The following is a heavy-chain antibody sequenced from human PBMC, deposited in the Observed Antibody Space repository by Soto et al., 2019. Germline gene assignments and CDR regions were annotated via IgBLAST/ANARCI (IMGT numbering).Heavy chain of an antibody. CDR2: IYPVDSDT. CDR1: GYSFPNFW. V-gene: IGHV5-51*04. Sequence: LKISCQGSGYSFPNFWIGWVRQMPGKGLEWMGIIYPVDSDTRYNPSFQGQVTISVDKPTSTAYIEWNSLKASDTAMYYCARSSHDVLLGMDVWGQGTTVTVSS. CDR3: ARSSHDVLLGMDV. J-gene: IGHJ6*02. D-gene: IGHD3-10*02.